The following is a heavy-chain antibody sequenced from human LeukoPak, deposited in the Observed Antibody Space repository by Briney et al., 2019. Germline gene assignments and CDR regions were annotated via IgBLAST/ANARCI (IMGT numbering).Heavy chain of an antibody. CDR3: AKDNRRHYTSGPNPDSLH. J-gene: IGHJ4*02. D-gene: IGHD6-19*01. Sequence: GGSLRLSCAASGFTFSSYAMSWVRQAPGKGLEWVSAISGSGGSTYYADSVKGRFTISRDNSKNTLYLQMNSLRAEDTAVYYCAKDNRRHYTSGPNPDSLHWGQGALVTVSS. V-gene: IGHV3-23*01. CDR1: GFTFSSYA. CDR2: ISGSGGST.